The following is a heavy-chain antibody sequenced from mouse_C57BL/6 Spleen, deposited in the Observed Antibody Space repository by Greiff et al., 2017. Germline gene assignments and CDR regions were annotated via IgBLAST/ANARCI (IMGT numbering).Heavy chain of an antibody. CDR3: ARPPYGTPAWFAY. D-gene: IGHD1-1*01. CDR2: ISSGSSTI. CDR1: GFTFSDYG. Sequence: EVQVVESGGGLVKPGGSLKLSCAASGFTFSDYGMHWVRQAPEKGLEWVAYISSGSSTIYYADTVKGRFTISRDNAKNTLFLQMTSLRSEDTAMYYCARPPYGTPAWFAYWGQGTLVTVSA. V-gene: IGHV5-17*01. J-gene: IGHJ3*01.